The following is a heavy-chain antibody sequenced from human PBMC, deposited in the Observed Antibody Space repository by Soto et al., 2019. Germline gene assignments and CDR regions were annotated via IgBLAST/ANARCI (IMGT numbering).Heavy chain of an antibody. D-gene: IGHD5-12*01. Sequence: PLETLSLTCTFSGCSISSSSYYWGWIRQPPGKGLEWIGSIYYSGSTYYNPSLKSRVTISVDTSKNQFSLKLSSVTAADTAVYYCARLGDVEMATIAGYWGQGTLVTVSS. CDR2: IYYSGST. J-gene: IGHJ4*02. CDR3: ARLGDVEMATIAGY. CDR1: GCSISSSSYY. V-gene: IGHV4-39*01.